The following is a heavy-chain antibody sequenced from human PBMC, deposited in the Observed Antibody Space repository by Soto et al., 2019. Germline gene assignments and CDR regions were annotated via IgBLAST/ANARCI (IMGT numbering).Heavy chain of an antibody. V-gene: IGHV4-61*01. Sequence: QVQLQESGPGLVKPSETLSLTCTVSGGSVSSGSYYWSWIRQPPGKGLEWIGYIYYSGSTNYNPSLKSRVTISVDTSKNQFSLKLSSVTAADTAVYYCARVHYSDYRQLEFDYWGHGTLVTVSS. CDR3: ARVHYSDYRQLEFDY. J-gene: IGHJ4*01. CDR2: IYYSGST. D-gene: IGHD5-12*01. CDR1: GGSVSSGSYY.